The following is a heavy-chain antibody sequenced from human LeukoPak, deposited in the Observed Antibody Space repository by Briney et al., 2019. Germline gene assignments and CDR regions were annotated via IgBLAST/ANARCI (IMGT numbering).Heavy chain of an antibody. D-gene: IGHD3-3*01. J-gene: IGHJ4*02. Sequence: ASVKVSCKASGGTFSSFAISWVRQAPGQGLEWMGGIIPIFGTANYAQKFQGRVTMTRDTSTSTVYMELSSLRSEDTAVYYCARDWAYYDFWSGYYNYFDYWGQGTLVTVSS. CDR3: ARDWAYYDFWSGYYNYFDY. V-gene: IGHV1-69*05. CDR2: IIPIFGTA. CDR1: GGTFSSFA.